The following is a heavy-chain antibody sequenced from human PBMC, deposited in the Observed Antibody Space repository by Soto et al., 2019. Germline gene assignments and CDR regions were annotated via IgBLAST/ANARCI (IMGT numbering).Heavy chain of an antibody. CDR2: IIPIFGTA. D-gene: IGHD1-1*01. CDR3: ARARVEGSKAGTKVLVFDY. V-gene: IGHV1-69*01. Sequence: QVQLVQSGAEVKKPGSSVKVSCKASGGTFSSYAITWVRQAPGQGLEWMGGIIPIFGTANYAQKFQGRVTITADESTSTAYMELSSLRSEDTAVYYCARARVEGSKAGTKVLVFDYWGQGTLVTFSS. J-gene: IGHJ4*02. CDR1: GGTFSSYA.